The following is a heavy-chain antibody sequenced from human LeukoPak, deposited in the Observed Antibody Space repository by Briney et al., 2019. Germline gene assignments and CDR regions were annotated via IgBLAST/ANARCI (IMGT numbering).Heavy chain of an antibody. Sequence: ASVKVSCKASGYTFTDYYMHWVQQTPGQGLEWMGWINPNSGGTNYAQKFQGRVTMTRDTSISTAYMELSRLRSDDTALYYCARGSANHYYMDVWGKGTTVTVSS. CDR3: ARGSANHYYMDV. CDR2: INPNSGGT. V-gene: IGHV1-2*02. J-gene: IGHJ6*03. CDR1: GYTFTDYY. D-gene: IGHD1-14*01.